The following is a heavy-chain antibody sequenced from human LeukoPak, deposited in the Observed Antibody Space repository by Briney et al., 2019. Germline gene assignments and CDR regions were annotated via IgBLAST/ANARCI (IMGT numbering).Heavy chain of an antibody. J-gene: IGHJ5*02. CDR3: AGSPVIFGVVNNWFDP. CDR2: IYTSGST. Sequence: SETLSLTCTVSGGSISSYYWSWIRQPPGKGLEGIGYIYTSGSTNYNPSLKSRVTISVDTSKNQFSLKLSSVTAADTAVYYCAGSPVIFGVVNNWFDPWGQGTLVTVSS. D-gene: IGHD3-3*01. CDR1: GGSISSYY. V-gene: IGHV4-4*09.